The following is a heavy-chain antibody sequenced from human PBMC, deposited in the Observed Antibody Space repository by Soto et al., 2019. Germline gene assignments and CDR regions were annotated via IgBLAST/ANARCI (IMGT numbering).Heavy chain of an antibody. D-gene: IGHD1-26*01. J-gene: IGHJ4*02. CDR3: ARGSGSYHPTLYYFDY. Sequence: ASVKVSCKASGGTFSSYAISWVRQAPGQGLEWMGGIIPIFGTANYAQKFQGRVTITADESTSTAYMELSSLRSEDTAVYYCARGSGSYHPTLYYFDYWGQGTLVTVSS. CDR1: GGTFSSYA. V-gene: IGHV1-69*13. CDR2: IIPIFGTA.